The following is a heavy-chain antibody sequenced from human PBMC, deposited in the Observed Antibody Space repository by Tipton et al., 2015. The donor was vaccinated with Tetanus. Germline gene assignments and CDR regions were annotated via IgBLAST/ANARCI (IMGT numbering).Heavy chain of an antibody. CDR1: GFTFSSYG. CDR3: AKDRVDSSGYYPGVY. D-gene: IGHD3-22*01. CDR2: ISYDGSNK. J-gene: IGHJ4*02. V-gene: IGHV3-30*18. Sequence: SLRLSCAASGFTFSSYGMHWVRQAPGKGLEWVAVISYDGSNKYYADSVKGRFTISRDNSKNTLYLQMNSLRAEDTAVYYCAKDRVDSSGYYPGVYWGQGTLVTVSS.